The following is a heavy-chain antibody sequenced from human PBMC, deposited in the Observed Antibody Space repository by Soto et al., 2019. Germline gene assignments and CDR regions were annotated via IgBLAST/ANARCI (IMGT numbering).Heavy chain of an antibody. CDR3: GLYCSSTSCYTGNYYYYVMDV. Sequence: ASVKVSCKASGYTFTSYAMHWVRQAPGQRLEWMGWINAGNGNTKYSQKFQGRVTITRDTSASTAYMELSSLRSEDTAVYYCGLYCSSTSCYTGNYYYYVMDVWGQGTTVTVSS. V-gene: IGHV1-3*01. CDR1: GYTFTSYA. J-gene: IGHJ6*02. CDR2: INAGNGNT. D-gene: IGHD2-2*02.